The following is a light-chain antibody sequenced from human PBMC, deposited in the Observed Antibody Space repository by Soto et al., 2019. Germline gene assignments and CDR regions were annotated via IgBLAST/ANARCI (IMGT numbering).Light chain of an antibody. CDR3: CSYAGSYTLVV. Sequence: QSVLTQPRSVSGYPGQSVTISCTGTSSDVGGYNYVSWYQQHPGKAPKLMIYDVSKRPSGVPDRFSGSKSGNTASLTISGLQAEDEADYYCCSYAGSYTLVVFGGGTQLTVL. J-gene: IGLJ2*01. CDR2: DVS. V-gene: IGLV2-11*01. CDR1: SSDVGGYNY.